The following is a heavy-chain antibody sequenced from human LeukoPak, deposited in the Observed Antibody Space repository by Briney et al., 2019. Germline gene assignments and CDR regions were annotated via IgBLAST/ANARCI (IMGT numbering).Heavy chain of an antibody. CDR1: GFSFSSYA. CDR3: AKVDIRYSSSGDDY. CDR2: ISNNGGSP. V-gene: IGHV3-64D*06. Sequence: GGSLRLSCSASGFSFSSYAMHWVRQAPGKGLEYVSGISNNGGSPYYADSVKGRFTISRDNSKNTLSLQTSSLRPEDTAVYYCAKVDIRYSSSGDDYWGQGTLVTVSS. J-gene: IGHJ4*02. D-gene: IGHD6-13*01.